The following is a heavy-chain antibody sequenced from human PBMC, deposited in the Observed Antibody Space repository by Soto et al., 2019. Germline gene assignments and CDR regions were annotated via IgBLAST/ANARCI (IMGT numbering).Heavy chain of an antibody. CDR1: GFTFSNYA. D-gene: IGHD3-3*01. V-gene: IGHV3-23*01. Sequence: EVQLLESGGGLVQPGGSLRLSCAASGFTFSNYAMRWVRQAPGKGLEWVAAVSGSGGAAYYADSVKGRFTISRDTAKNTMSLAMNSLRADDSAVYYCAKGWSSSAWDSHYFDSWGQGIRVTVSS. CDR2: VSGSGGAA. J-gene: IGHJ4*02. CDR3: AKGWSSSAWDSHYFDS.